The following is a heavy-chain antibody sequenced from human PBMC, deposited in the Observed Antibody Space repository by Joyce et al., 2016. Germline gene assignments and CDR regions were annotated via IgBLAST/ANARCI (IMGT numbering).Heavy chain of an antibody. J-gene: IGHJ4*02. V-gene: IGHV1-2*02. D-gene: IGHD3-10*01. CDR1: GYAFNNYY. CDR3: ARGPLWFGELYLDY. CDR2: INPNSGNT. Sequence: QLQLVQSGAEVKKPGASVKVSCKTSGYAFNNYYLHWGRQAPGQGLGGRGWINPNSGNTHYAQKFRGRVAMTGDTYIDTAYMELTSLTSDDTALYYCARGPLWFGELYLDYWGQGTLVTVSS.